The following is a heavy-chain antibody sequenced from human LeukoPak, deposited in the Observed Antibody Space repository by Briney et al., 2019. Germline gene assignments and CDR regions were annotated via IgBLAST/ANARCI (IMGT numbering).Heavy chain of an antibody. Sequence: GGSLRLSCEASGFSLSISGMNWVRQAPGKGLEWVSYISSSSDLMSYVASVKGRFTVSRDNAKNSLFLQMNSLRDEDTAVYYCARVFRGLYNLGYWGQGTLVTVSS. J-gene: IGHJ4*02. CDR1: GFSLSISG. D-gene: IGHD3-10*01. V-gene: IGHV3-48*02. CDR2: ISSSSDLM. CDR3: ARVFRGLYNLGY.